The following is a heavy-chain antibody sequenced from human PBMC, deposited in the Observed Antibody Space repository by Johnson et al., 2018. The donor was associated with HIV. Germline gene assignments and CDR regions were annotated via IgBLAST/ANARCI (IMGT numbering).Heavy chain of an antibody. J-gene: IGHJ3*02. V-gene: IGHV3-33*08. CDR3: ARDDAFDI. Sequence: LVESGGGVVRPGGSLRLSCAASGFTFDDYGMSWVRQAPGQGLEWVAVISYDGSNKYYADYVKGRFTISRDNSKNTLYLQMNSLRAEDTAVYYCARDDAFDIWGQGTMVTVSS. CDR1: GFTFDDYG. CDR2: ISYDGSNK.